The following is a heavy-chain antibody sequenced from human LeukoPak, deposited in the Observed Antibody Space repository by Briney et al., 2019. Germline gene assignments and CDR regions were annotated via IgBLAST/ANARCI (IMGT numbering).Heavy chain of an antibody. D-gene: IGHD1-26*01. CDR2: ISGSGRST. CDR1: GFTFSSYA. CDR3: AKGAEWELWGHWFDP. Sequence: GESLTLSCAASGFTFSSYAMSWVRQAPGKGLEWVSAISGSGRSTYYADSVKGRFTISRDNSKNTLYLQMNSLRAQDTAVYYCAKGAEWELWGHWFDPWGQGTLVTVSS. V-gene: IGHV3-23*01. J-gene: IGHJ5*02.